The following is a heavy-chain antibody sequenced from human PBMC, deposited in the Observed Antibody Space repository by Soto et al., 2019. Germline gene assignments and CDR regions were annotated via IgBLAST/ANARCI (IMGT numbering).Heavy chain of an antibody. D-gene: IGHD2-15*01. CDR3: ARRSDNHHRWFDP. CDR1: GGSISSSSYY. V-gene: IGHV4-39*01. CDR2: IYYSGST. Sequence: QLQLQESGPGLVKPSETLSLTCTVSGGSISSSSYYWGWIRQPPGKGLEWIGSIYYSGSTYYNPSLKSRVVMSVDTSKIQFSLKLTSVTAADTAVYYCARRSDNHHRWFDPWGQGTLVTVSS. J-gene: IGHJ5*02.